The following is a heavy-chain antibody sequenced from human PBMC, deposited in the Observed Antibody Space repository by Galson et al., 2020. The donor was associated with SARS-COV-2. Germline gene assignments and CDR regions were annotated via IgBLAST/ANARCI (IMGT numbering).Heavy chain of an antibody. CDR1: GFTFDDYA. D-gene: IGHD3-22*01. Sequence: GGSLRLSCAASGFTFDDYAMHWVRQVPGKGLEWVAGISWNSYNIGYGDSVKGRFSISRDNAKNSLNLQMTILRTEDTALYYCAKDSHLGYDSSGTFDSWGRGTLVTVSS. CDR2: ISWNSYNI. V-gene: IGHV3-9*01. CDR3: AKDSHLGYDSSGTFDS. J-gene: IGHJ4*02.